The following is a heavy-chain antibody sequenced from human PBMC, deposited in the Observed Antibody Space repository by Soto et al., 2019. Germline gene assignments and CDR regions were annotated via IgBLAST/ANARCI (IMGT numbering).Heavy chain of an antibody. CDR2: ISAYNGNT. CDR1: GYTFTSYG. D-gene: IGHD1-1*01. CDR3: ARDLSTRTPTHWDY. V-gene: IGHV1-18*01. Sequence: ASVKVSCKASGYTFTSYGISWVRQAPGQGLEWMGWISAYNGNTNYAQKLQGRVTMTTDTSTSTAYMELRSLRSDDTAVYYCARDLSTRTPTHWDYGGQGTLVTVSS. J-gene: IGHJ4*02.